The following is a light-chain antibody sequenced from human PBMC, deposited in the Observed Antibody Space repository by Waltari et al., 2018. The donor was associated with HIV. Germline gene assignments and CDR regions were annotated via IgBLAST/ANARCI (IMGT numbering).Light chain of an antibody. Sequence: QSALTQPASVSGSPGQSITISCTGTSSDVGGYNYVSWYQQHPGKAPKLMIYDVSKRPSGVSNRFSGSTSGNTASLTISGLQAEDEADYYCSSYTRSSTLVFGGGTKLTVL. J-gene: IGLJ2*01. CDR3: SSYTRSSTLV. CDR2: DVS. V-gene: IGLV2-14*01. CDR1: SSDVGGYNY.